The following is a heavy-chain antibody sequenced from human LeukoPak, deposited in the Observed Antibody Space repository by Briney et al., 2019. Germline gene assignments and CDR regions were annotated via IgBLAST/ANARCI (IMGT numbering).Heavy chain of an antibody. CDR2: INPHKGDT. D-gene: IGHD4/OR15-4a*01. CDR1: GYTFSAYG. J-gene: IGHJ6*03. V-gene: IGHV1-18*01. CDR3: ARQKYGADYKEMDV. Sequence: ASVKVSCKASGYTFSAYGINWVRLAPGQGLEWMASINPHKGDTVYAQKFQGRVTMTTDTSTSTAYMHLRSLRSDDTAIYYCARQKYGADYKEMDVGGKGPTFPVS.